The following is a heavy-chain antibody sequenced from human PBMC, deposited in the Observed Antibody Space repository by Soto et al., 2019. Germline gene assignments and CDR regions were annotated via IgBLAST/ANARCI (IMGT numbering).Heavy chain of an antibody. CDR2: IYHSGST. CDR3: ARVPAP. Sequence: TLSLTCTVSGGSIRSYYWSWIRQPPGKGLEWIGYIYHSGSTYYNPSLKSRVTISVDRSKNQFSLKLSSVTAADTAVYYCARVPAPWGQGTLVTVSS. D-gene: IGHD2-2*01. J-gene: IGHJ5*02. V-gene: IGHV4-30-2*01. CDR1: GGSIRSYY.